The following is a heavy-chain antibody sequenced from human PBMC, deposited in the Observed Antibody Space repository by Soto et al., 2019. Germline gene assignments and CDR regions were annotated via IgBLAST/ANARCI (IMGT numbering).Heavy chain of an antibody. Sequence: PSETLSLTCAVSSASISSRGYSWSWVRQPPGKGLEWIGTIFHTGTTFYTPSLKSRVTMSIDTSKNQFSLSLSSVTAADTAVYYCARKSDWFDTWGQGNLVT. CDR3: ARKSDWFDT. V-gene: IGHV4-30-2*01. CDR2: IFHTGTT. J-gene: IGHJ5*02. CDR1: SASISSRGYS.